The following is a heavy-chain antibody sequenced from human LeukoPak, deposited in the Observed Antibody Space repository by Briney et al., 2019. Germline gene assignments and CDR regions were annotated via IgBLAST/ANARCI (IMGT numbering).Heavy chain of an antibody. CDR2: IYYGGSP. Sequence: SETLSLTCTVSGGSISSSSYYWGWIRQPPGKGLEWIGSIYYGGSPYYNPSLKSRVTISVDTSKKQFSLKLSSVTAADTAVYYCARHVGFITMVRGVINNNWFDPWGQGTLVTVSS. CDR3: ARHVGFITMVRGVINNNWFDP. V-gene: IGHV4-39*01. D-gene: IGHD3-10*01. J-gene: IGHJ5*02. CDR1: GGSISSSSYY.